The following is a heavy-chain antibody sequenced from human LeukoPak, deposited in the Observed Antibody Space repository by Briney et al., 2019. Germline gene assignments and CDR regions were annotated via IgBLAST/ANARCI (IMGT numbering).Heavy chain of an antibody. CDR1: GDTFSSYA. D-gene: IGHD3-22*01. V-gene: IGHV1-69*13. CDR2: IIPIFGTA. Sequence: SVKVSCKASGDTFSSYAISWVRQAPGQGPEWMGGIIPIFGTANYAQKFQGRVTITADESTSTAYMELSSLRSEDTAVYYCARGVGYESIPGGDFDFWGQGTLVTVSS. J-gene: IGHJ4*02. CDR3: ARGVGYESIPGGDFDF.